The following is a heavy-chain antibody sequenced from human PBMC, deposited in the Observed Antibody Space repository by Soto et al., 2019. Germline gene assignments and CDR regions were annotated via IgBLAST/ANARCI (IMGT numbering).Heavy chain of an antibody. CDR3: AIPNPLLSGDYSRPRSVSWYFDL. CDR2: FNPSGGST. J-gene: IGHJ2*01. Sequence: ASVKVSCKASGYTFTSYYIHWVRQAPGQGLEWMGIFNPSGGSTSYAQKFQGRVTMTRDTSTSTVYMELSSLRSEDTAVYYCAIPNPLLSGDYSRPRSVSWYFDLWGRGTLVTVSS. CDR1: GYTFTSYY. D-gene: IGHD4-17*01. V-gene: IGHV1-46*01.